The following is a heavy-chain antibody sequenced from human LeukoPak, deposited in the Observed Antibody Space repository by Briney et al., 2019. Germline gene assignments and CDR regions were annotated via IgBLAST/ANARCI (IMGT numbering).Heavy chain of an antibody. CDR2: ISAYNGNT. D-gene: IGHD3-22*01. Sequence: ASAKVSCKASGYTFTSYGISWVRQAPGQGLEWMGWISAYNGNTNYAQKLQGRVTMTTDTSTSTAYMELRSLRSDDTAVYYCARATYYYDSSGPGSYWGQGTLVTVSS. CDR1: GYTFTSYG. J-gene: IGHJ4*02. V-gene: IGHV1-18*01. CDR3: ARATYYYDSSGPGSY.